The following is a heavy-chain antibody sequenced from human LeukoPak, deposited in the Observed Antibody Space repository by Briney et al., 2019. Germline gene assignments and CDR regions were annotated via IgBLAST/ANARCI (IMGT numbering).Heavy chain of an antibody. J-gene: IGHJ4*02. D-gene: IGHD2-2*01. Sequence: GGSLRLSCAASGFTVTGYNMSWVRQVPVKGLDSVSYISRSGDIIYSAASVKGRFTISRDNAKHSLYLQMNSLRAEDTAVYYCAKASYCSSTSCYSSFDYWGQGTLVTVSS. CDR3: AKASYCSSTSCYSSFDY. CDR1: GFTVTGYN. CDR2: ISRSGDII. V-gene: IGHV3-48*01.